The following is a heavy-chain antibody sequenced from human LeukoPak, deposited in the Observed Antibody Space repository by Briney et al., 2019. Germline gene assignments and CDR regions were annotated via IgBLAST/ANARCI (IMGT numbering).Heavy chain of an antibody. CDR3: VKMKGPERRHCFDY. J-gene: IGHJ4*02. D-gene: IGHD1-1*01. CDR1: EFTFA. Sequence: GGSLRLSCVVSEFTFAVSWVRQAPGKGLEWASTVNGRGDDSFHADSVKGRFTISRDTSSNTLYLHMSSLRAADTAMYYCVKMKGPERRHCFDYWSQGTQLIVSS. V-gene: IGHV3-23*01. CDR2: VNGRGDDS.